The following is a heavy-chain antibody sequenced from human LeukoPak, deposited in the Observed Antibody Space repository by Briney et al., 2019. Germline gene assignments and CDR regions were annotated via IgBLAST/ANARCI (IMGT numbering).Heavy chain of an antibody. CDR2: INPNSGGT. CDR3: ARANGKDPFGVVIIRWFDP. Sequence: ASVEVSCKASGYTFTGYYMHWVRQAPGQGLEWMGWINPNSGGTNYAQKFQGRVTMTRDTSISTAYMELSRLRSDDTAVYYCARANGKDPFGVVIIRWFDPWGQGTLVTVSS. D-gene: IGHD3-3*01. V-gene: IGHV1-2*02. CDR1: GYTFTGYY. J-gene: IGHJ5*02.